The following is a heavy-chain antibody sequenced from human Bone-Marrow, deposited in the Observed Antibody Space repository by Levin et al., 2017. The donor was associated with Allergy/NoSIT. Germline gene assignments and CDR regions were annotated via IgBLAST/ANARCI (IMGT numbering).Heavy chain of an antibody. CDR1: GFSFSDFY. V-gene: IGHV3-23*01. Sequence: GGSLRLSCEVSGFSFSDFYLCWVRQAPGKGLEWVSGISGSGTSTYYADSVKGRFTISRDNSKNTVFLSLQMNRLRAEDTAIYYCATAPTVQTNYWGQGTLVTVSS. CDR3: ATAPTVQTNY. J-gene: IGHJ4*02. CDR2: ISGSGTST. D-gene: IGHD4-17*01.